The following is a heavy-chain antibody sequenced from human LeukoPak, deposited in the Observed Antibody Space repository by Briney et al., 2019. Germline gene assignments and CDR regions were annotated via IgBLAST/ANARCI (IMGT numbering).Heavy chain of an antibody. CDR3: ARADIVVVPAATGSWFDP. CDR2: IYYSGST. D-gene: IGHD2-2*01. CDR1: GGSISSYY. V-gene: IGHV4-59*01. J-gene: IGHJ5*02. Sequence: PSETLSLTCTVSGGSISSYYWSWIRQPPGKGLEWIGYIYYSGSTNYNPSLKSRVTISVDTSKNQFSLKLSSVTAADTAVYYCARADIVVVPAATGSWFDPWGQGTLVTVSS.